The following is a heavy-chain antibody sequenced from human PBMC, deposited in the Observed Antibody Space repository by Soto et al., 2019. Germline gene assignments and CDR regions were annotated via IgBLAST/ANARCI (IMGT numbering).Heavy chain of an antibody. CDR3: ALAGHGEYGDAFDM. J-gene: IGHJ3*02. CDR2: IYYSGST. Sequence: QVQLQESGPGLVKPAQTLSLTCTVSGGSISSGGYYWSWIRQHPGKGLEWIGYIYYSGSTYYNPSLKRRVTISVDTYKNQFALKLSSVTAADTAVYYCALAGHGEYGDAFDMGGQGTMVTVSS. V-gene: IGHV4-31*03. D-gene: IGHD4-17*01. CDR1: GGSISSGGYY.